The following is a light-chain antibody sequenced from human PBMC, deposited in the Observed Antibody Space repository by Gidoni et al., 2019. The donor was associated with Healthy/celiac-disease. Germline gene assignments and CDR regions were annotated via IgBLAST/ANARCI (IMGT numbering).Light chain of an antibody. CDR1: SSNIGAGYD. J-gene: IGLJ1*01. Sequence: QSVLTQPPSVSGAPGQRVTISCTGSSSNIGAGYDVHWYQPLPGPAPKLLIYGNSNRPSGVPDRFSGSKSGTSASLAITGLQAEDEADYYCQSYDSSLSAPYVFGTGTKVTVL. CDR3: QSYDSSLSAPYV. CDR2: GNS. V-gene: IGLV1-40*01.